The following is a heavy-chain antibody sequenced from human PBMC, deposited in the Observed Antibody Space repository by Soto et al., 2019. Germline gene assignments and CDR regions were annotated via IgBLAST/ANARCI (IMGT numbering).Heavy chain of an antibody. D-gene: IGHD5-18*01. CDR1: GFTFSSYA. CDR3: ARDGGYSYCWSVRDYYYYYGMDV. Sequence: PGGSLRLSCAASGFTFSSYAMSWVRQAPGKGLEWVSAISGSGGSTYYADSVKGRFTISRDNSKNTLYLQMNSLRAEDTAVYYCARDGGYSYCWSVRDYYYYYGMDVWGQGTTVTVSS. CDR2: ISGSGGST. V-gene: IGHV3-23*01. J-gene: IGHJ6*02.